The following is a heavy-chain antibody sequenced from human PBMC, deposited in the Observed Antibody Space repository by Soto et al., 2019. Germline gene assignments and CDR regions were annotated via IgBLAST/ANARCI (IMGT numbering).Heavy chain of an antibody. J-gene: IGHJ4*02. V-gene: IGHV4-39*02. Sequence: SEPLSLTCTVSLGSVNTADYFWAWIRQPPGKGLEFIGSIHSSGGTFYSPSLKSRVSISIDKSKNHFSLRLTSVTAGDTAVYFCASVVVGATRQSGSDHWGQGTLVTVSS. CDR1: LGSVNTADYF. D-gene: IGHD2-15*01. CDR2: IHSSGGT. CDR3: ASVVVGATRQSGSDH.